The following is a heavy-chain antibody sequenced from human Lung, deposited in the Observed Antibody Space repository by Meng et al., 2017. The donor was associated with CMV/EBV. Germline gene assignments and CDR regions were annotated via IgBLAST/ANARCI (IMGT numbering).Heavy chain of an antibody. J-gene: IGHJ4*02. CDR2: ISYDGSNN. D-gene: IGHD1-1*01. V-gene: IGHV3-30-3*01. CDR1: GFTFSSYA. Sequence: GESXKISCAASGFTFSSYAMHWVRQAPGKGLEWVAVISYDGSNNYYADSVKGRFTISRDNSKNTQYLQMNSLRAEDTAGDYCAREHNLGFDYWGRGPLVTVSS. CDR3: AREHNLGFDY.